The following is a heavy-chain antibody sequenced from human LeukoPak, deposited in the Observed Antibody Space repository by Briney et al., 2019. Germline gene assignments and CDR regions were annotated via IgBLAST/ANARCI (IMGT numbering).Heavy chain of an antibody. CDR1: GYTFTSYY. J-gene: IGHJ4*02. V-gene: IGHV1-46*01. D-gene: IGHD4/OR15-4a*01. CDR2: INPSGGST. Sequence: ASVKVSCKASGYTFTSYYMHWVRQAPGQGLEWMGIINPSGGSTSYAQKFQGRVTMTRDMSTSTVYMELRNLTSDDTAVYYCARNWGANPSFDYWGQGTLVTVSS. CDR3: ARNWGANPSFDY.